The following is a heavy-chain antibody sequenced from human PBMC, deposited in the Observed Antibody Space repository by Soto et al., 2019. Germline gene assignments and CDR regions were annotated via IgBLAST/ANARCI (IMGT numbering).Heavy chain of an antibody. D-gene: IGHD4-17*01. CDR3: AAALRYGDYGY. V-gene: IGHV1-58*01. CDR2: IVVGSGNT. Sequence: PGPSLKVSCKASGFTFTSSAVQWVRQARGQRLEWIGWIVVGSGNTNYAQKFQERVTITRDMSTSTAYMELSSLRSEDTAVYYCAAALRYGDYGYWGQGTLVTVS. CDR1: GFTFTSSA. J-gene: IGHJ4*02.